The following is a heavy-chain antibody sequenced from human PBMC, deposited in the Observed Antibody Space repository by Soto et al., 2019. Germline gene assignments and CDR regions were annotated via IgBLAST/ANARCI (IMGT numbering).Heavy chain of an antibody. D-gene: IGHD3-10*01. CDR3: VRRGTVVFPQDWFGP. Sequence: ASVKVSCKVSGYSLTELSIHWVRQAPGEGLEWMGGYDLEKGETIYAQKFQGRVTMTEDSPADTPYMQLSSLRSEDTAVYYCVRRGTVVFPQDWFGPWGQGTLVTVSS. J-gene: IGHJ5*02. V-gene: IGHV1-24*01. CDR1: GYSLTELS. CDR2: YDLEKGET.